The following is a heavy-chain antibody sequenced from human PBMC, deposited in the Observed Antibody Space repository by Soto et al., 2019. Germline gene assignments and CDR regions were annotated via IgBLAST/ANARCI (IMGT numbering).Heavy chain of an antibody. D-gene: IGHD2-2*01. J-gene: IGHJ5*02. CDR1: GYRFSTSG. V-gene: IGHV1-3*01. CDR2: INAADGDT. Sequence: QVQLVQSGAELKKPGASVKISCETSGYRFSTSGIHWLRKAPGQSLEWMGWINAADGDTKYSQKFQGRVTLSRDTSASTAYMELSSLTSEDTSIYYCARDSQRVQIPSTGWFDPWGQGTVVTVSS. CDR3: ARDSQRVQIPSTGWFDP.